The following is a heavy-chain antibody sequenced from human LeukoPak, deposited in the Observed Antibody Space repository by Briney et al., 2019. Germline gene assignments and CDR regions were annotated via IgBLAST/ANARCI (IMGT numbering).Heavy chain of an antibody. Sequence: SGGSLRLSCAASGFTFSSYAMSWVRQAPGKGLEWVSAISGSGGSTYYADSVKGRFTISRDNSKNTLYLQMNSLRAEDMAVYYCAKGGCSSTSCYRGSPFDYWGQGTLVTVSS. CDR1: GFTFSSYA. V-gene: IGHV3-23*01. J-gene: IGHJ4*02. CDR2: ISGSGGST. CDR3: AKGGCSSTSCYRGSPFDY. D-gene: IGHD2-2*01.